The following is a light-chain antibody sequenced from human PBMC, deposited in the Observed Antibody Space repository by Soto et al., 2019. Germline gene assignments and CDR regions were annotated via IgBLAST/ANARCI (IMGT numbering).Light chain of an antibody. CDR3: QQYYNVPIT. J-gene: IGKJ5*01. CDR2: DAS. CDR1: QDIVNY. V-gene: IGKV1-33*01. Sequence: DIQMTQSPSSLSASVVYRGTITCQASQDIVNYLNWYQQRPGKAPKLLILDASSLDTGVPSRFSGSGSGTDFTFTISSLQSEDIATYYCQQYYNVPITFGQGTRLEIK.